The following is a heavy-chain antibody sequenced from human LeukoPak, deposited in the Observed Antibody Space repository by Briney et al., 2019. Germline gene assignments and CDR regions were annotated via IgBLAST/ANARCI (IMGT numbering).Heavy chain of an antibody. V-gene: IGHV3-30-3*01. D-gene: IGHD3-3*01. J-gene: IGHJ4*02. CDR2: ISYDGSNK. Sequence: GGSLRLSCAASGFTFSSYAMHWVRQAPGKGLEWVAVISYDGSNKYYADSVKGRFTISRDNSKNTLYLQMNSLRAEDTAVYYCARDSTGWGLRFLERLSYFDYWGQGTLVTVSS. CDR3: ARDSTGWGLRFLERLSYFDY. CDR1: GFTFSSYA.